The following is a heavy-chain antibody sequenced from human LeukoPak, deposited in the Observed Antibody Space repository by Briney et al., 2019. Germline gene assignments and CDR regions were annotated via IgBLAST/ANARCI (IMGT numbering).Heavy chain of an antibody. Sequence: GGSLRLSRAASGFSFSNSWMHWVRQAPGKGLVWVSRINSDGTTTYYADSVKGRFTISRDNAKNTLFLQMNSPRPEDTALYYCASDPYLANFWTGYPHYWGQGTLVTVSS. J-gene: IGHJ4*02. CDR1: GFSFSNSW. CDR2: INSDGTTT. CDR3: ASDPYLANFWTGYPHY. D-gene: IGHD3/OR15-3a*01. V-gene: IGHV3-74*01.